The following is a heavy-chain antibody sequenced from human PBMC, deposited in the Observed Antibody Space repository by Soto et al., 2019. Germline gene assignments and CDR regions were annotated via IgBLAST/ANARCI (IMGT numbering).Heavy chain of an antibody. J-gene: IGHJ4*02. CDR2: ISYDGSNK. Sequence: GGSLRLSCAASGFTFSSYGMHWVRQAPGKGLEWVAVISYDGSNKYYADSVKGRFTISRDNSKNTLYLQMNSLRAEDTAVYYCAKATWELLIFGIDYWGQGTLVTVSS. D-gene: IGHD1-26*01. CDR3: AKATWELLIFGIDY. V-gene: IGHV3-30*18. CDR1: GFTFSSYG.